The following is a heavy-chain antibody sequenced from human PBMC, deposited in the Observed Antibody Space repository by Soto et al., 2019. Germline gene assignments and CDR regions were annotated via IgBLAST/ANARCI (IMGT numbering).Heavy chain of an antibody. V-gene: IGHV3-21*01. J-gene: IGHJ6*02. CDR3: ARGHGGMDV. CDR1: GFTFSSYA. CDR2: FTNSA. Sequence: PGGSLRLSCAASGFTFSSYAMSWVRQAPGKGLEWVSSFTNSAYYADSVKGRFTISRDNAKNSLYLQMNSLRAEDTAVYYCARGHGGMDVWGQGTTVTVSS.